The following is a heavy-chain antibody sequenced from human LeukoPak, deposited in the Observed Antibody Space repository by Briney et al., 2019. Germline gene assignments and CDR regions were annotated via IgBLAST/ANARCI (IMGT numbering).Heavy chain of an antibody. Sequence: SETLSLTCTVSGGSISSSSYYWGWIRQPPGKGLEWIGRIYTSGSTNYNPSLKSRVTISVDTSKNQFSLKLSSVTAADTAVYYCARSIVGARVDWFDPWGQGTVVTVSS. CDR1: GGSISSSSYY. V-gene: IGHV4-39*07. CDR2: IYTSGST. CDR3: ARSIVGARVDWFDP. D-gene: IGHD1-26*01. J-gene: IGHJ5*02.